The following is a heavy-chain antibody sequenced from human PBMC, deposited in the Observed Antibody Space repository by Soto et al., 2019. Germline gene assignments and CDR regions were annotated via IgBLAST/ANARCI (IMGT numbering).Heavy chain of an antibody. CDR2: MHYNGYT. D-gene: IGHD3-10*01. CDR1: SDSISNYY. CDR3: ARDGDYYYAMDV. J-gene: IGHJ6*02. V-gene: IGHV4-59*12. Sequence: SETLSLTCTVSSDSISNYYCSWFRQPPGKGLEWIGYMHYNGYTSYNPSLRSRVTISVDTSKNQFSLKLSAVTAADTAVYYCARDGDYYYAMDVWGQGTTVTVSS.